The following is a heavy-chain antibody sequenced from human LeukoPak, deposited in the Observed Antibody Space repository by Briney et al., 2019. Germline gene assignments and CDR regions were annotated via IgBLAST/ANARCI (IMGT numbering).Heavy chain of an antibody. D-gene: IGHD6-19*01. CDR2: IWYDGSNK. CDR3: ARDRGKEQWLADYYYGMDV. CDR1: GFTFSSYG. V-gene: IGHV3-33*01. Sequence: PGGSLRLSCAASGFTFSSYGMHWVRQAPGKGLEWVAVIWYDGSNKYYADSVKGRFTISRDNSKNTLYLQMNSLRAEDTAVYYYARDRGKEQWLADYYYGMDVWGQGTTVTVSS. J-gene: IGHJ6*02.